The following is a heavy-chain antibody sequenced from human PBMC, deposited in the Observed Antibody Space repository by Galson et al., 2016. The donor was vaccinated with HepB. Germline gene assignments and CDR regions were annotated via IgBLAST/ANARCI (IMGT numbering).Heavy chain of an antibody. CDR3: ARVAYGANFLDA. Sequence: SVKVSCKASGYTFTHYGISWVRQAPGQGLEWMGWISLYNGDTKYAPSLQDRVTMTTDTSTDMAYLDLRSLKSDDTAIYYCARVAYGANFLDAWGHGTLVTVSS. CDR1: GYTFTHYG. V-gene: IGHV1-18*04. J-gene: IGHJ5*01. CDR2: ISLYNGDT. D-gene: IGHD4-23*01.